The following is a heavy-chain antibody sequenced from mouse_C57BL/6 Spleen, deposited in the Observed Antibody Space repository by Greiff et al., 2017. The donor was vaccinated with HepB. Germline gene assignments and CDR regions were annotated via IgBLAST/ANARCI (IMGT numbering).Heavy chain of an antibody. CDR2: IYPGSGNT. CDR3: AKANWDVNYFDY. V-gene: IGHV1-66*01. D-gene: IGHD4-1*01. Sequence: LVESGPELVKPGASVKISCKASGYSFTSYYIHWVKQRPGQGLEWIGWIYPGSGNTKYNEKFKGKATLTADTSSSTAYMQLSSLTSEDSAVYYCAKANWDVNYFDYWGQGTTLTVSS. CDR1: GYSFTSYY. J-gene: IGHJ2*01.